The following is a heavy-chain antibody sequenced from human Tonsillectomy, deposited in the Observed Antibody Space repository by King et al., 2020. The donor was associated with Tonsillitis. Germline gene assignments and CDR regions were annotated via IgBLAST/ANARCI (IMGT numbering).Heavy chain of an antibody. CDR3: ARAGVLADY. Sequence: QVQLVESGGGLVKPGGSLRLSCAASGFTFTDYYINWIRQAPGKGLEWVAYVSGSGDHTNYGDSVRGRFTISRDNGRNSVFLQMNSLRGEDTAVYYCARAGVLADYWGQGSLVTVSS. D-gene: IGHD2-15*01. V-gene: IGHV3-11*06. CDR1: GFTFTDYY. CDR2: VSGSGDHT. J-gene: IGHJ4*02.